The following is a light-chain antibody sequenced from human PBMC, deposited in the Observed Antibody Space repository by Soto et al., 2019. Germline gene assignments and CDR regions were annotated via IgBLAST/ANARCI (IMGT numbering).Light chain of an antibody. CDR2: DAS. Sequence: AIQLTQSPSSLSASVGDRVTISCRASQGISSALAWYQRKPGKAPRLLIYDASSLHSGVQSRFSGSGSGTDFTLTISSLQPEDFGSYYCQHVSDYPRAFGQGTMLDIK. CDR3: QHVSDYPRA. V-gene: IGKV1D-13*01. J-gene: IGKJ2*01. CDR1: QGISSA.